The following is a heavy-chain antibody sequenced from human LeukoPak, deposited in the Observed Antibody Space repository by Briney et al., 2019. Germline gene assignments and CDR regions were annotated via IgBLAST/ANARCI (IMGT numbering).Heavy chain of an antibody. CDR3: ARSGYCNSTSCEGFDI. D-gene: IGHD2-2*01. J-gene: IGHJ3*02. CDR2: ISSSSSYI. CDR1: GFTFNNYN. Sequence: PGGSLRLSCAASGFTFNNYNMNWVRQAPGKGLEWVSYISSSSSYIYYADSVKGRYTISRDNAKNSLYLQMNSLRAEDTAVYYCARSGYCNSTSCEGFDIWGQGTMVTVSS. V-gene: IGHV3-21*01.